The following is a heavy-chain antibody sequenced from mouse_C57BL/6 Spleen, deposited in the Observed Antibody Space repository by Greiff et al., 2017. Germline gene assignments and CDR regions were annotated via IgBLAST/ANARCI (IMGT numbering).Heavy chain of an antibody. CDR3: ASANFYYFDY. D-gene: IGHD4-1*01. J-gene: IGHJ2*01. Sequence: EVQRVESGGGLVKPGGSLKLSCAASGFTFSDYGMHWVRQAPEKGLEWVAYISSGSSTIYYADTVKGRFTISRDNAKNTLFLQMTSLRSEDTAMYYCASANFYYFDYWGQGTTLTVSS. CDR1: GFTFSDYG. V-gene: IGHV5-17*01. CDR2: ISSGSSTI.